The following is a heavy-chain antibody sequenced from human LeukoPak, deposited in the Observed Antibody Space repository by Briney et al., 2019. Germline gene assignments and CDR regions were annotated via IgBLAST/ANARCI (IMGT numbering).Heavy chain of an antibody. CDR1: GFTFSSYA. J-gene: IGHJ4*02. D-gene: IGHD5/OR15-5a*01. CDR3: TKGRLREDNY. Sequence: GGSLRLSCAASGFTFSSYAMSWVRQAPGKGLEWVSSISASGGNTYYADSVKGRFTISRDNSKNTVYLQTNSLRGEDTAIYYCTKGRLREDNYWGQGTLVTVSS. V-gene: IGHV3-23*01. CDR2: ISASGGNT.